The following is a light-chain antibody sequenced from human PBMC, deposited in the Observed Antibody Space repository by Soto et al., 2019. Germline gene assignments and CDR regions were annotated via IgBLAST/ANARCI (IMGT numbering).Light chain of an antibody. CDR3: QQYGSSPTWT. CDR1: QSFNSIY. CDR2: AAS. J-gene: IGKJ1*01. V-gene: IGKV3-20*01. Sequence: DIVLTQSPGTLSLSPGERATLSCRASQSFNSIYLALYQHKPGQAPRLLIYAASSRATGIPDRFSGSGSGTDFTLTITRLEPEDSAVYYCQQYGSSPTWTFGQGTKVDIK.